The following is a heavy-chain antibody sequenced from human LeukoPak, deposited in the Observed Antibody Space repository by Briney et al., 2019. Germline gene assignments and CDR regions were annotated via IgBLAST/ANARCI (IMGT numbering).Heavy chain of an antibody. CDR2: ISGSSSTI. Sequence: PGGSLRLSCAASGFPFTTYSMTWVRQAPGKGLEWVSYISGSSSTIYYADSVKGRFTISRDNAKNSLFLKMNSLRDEDTAVYYCARDHYSRNDYWGQGTLVTVSS. CDR3: ARDHYSRNDY. D-gene: IGHD6-13*01. CDR1: GFPFTTYS. V-gene: IGHV3-48*02. J-gene: IGHJ4*02.